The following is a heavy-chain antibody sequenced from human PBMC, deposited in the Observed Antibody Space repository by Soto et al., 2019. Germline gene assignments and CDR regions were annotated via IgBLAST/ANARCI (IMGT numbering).Heavy chain of an antibody. Sequence: PGGSLRLSCAASGFTFSSYAMSWVRQAPGKGLEWVAVISYDGSNKYYADSVKGRFTISRDNSKNTLYLQMNSLRAEDTAVYYCAKDQYYDSLLPGDWGQGTLVTVSS. CDR3: AKDQYYDSLLPGD. J-gene: IGHJ4*02. CDR1: GFTFSSYA. V-gene: IGHV3-30*18. D-gene: IGHD3-3*01. CDR2: ISYDGSNK.